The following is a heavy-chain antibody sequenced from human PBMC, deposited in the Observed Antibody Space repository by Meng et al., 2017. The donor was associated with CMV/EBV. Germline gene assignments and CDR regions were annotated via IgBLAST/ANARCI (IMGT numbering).Heavy chain of an antibody. V-gene: IGHV4-34*01. CDR1: GGSFSGYC. Sequence: VYGGSFSGYCWSWVRQPPGKGLEWVGEINHSGSTNYNPSLKRRVTISVDTSKNQFSLKLSSVTAADTAVYYCASLRTIFGVVPSNDYWGQGTLVTVSS. J-gene: IGHJ4*02. CDR3: ASLRTIFGVVPSNDY. D-gene: IGHD3-3*01. CDR2: INHSGST.